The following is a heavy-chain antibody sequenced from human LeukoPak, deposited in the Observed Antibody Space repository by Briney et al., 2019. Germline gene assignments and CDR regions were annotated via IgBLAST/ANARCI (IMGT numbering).Heavy chain of an antibody. D-gene: IGHD6-19*01. J-gene: IGHJ4*02. CDR3: ARLYSSGWNIDY. CDR2: IFPGDSDS. V-gene: IGHV5-51*01. Sequence: GESLKISWKGSGYSFTNYWIGRVRQMPGKGLEWMGIIFPGDSDSRYSPSFQGQVTISADKSISTAYLQWSSLKASDTAMYYCARLYSSGWNIDYWGQGTLVTVSS. CDR1: GYSFTNYW.